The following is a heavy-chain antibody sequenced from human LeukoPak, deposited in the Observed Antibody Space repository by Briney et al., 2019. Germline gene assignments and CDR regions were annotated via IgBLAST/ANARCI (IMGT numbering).Heavy chain of an antibody. Sequence: PGGSLRLSCAASGFTFSNYWMHWVRQAPGKGLVWVSRINSDGSSISYADSVKSRFIISRDNAKNTLYLQMNSLRAEDTAIYYCVRDRHIVVVTDAFDIWGQGTLVTVSS. CDR2: INSDGSSI. D-gene: IGHD2-21*02. J-gene: IGHJ3*02. CDR3: VRDRHIVVVTDAFDI. CDR1: GFTFSNYW. V-gene: IGHV3-74*01.